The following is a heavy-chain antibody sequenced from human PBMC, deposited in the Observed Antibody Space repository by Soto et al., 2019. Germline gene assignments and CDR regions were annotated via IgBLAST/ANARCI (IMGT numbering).Heavy chain of an antibody. CDR3: ARGPPVVVTATNYYYYGMDV. J-gene: IGHJ6*02. CDR2: IIPIFGTA. V-gene: IGHV1-69*13. D-gene: IGHD2-21*02. Sequence: ASVKVSCKASGGTFSSYAISWVRQAPGQGLEWMGGIIPIFGTANYAQKFQGRVTITADESTSTAYMELSRLRSEDTAVYYCARGPPVVVTATNYYYYGMDVWGQGTTVTVSS. CDR1: GGTFSSYA.